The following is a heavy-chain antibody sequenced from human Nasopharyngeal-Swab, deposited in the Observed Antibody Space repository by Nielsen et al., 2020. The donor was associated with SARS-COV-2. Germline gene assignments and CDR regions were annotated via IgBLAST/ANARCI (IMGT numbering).Heavy chain of an antibody. Sequence: GGSLRLSCAASGFTFFSGHWMSWVRQAPGKGLEWVANIKPDGSEKYYVDSVKGRFTISRDNARNSLYLQINSLRAEDTAVYYCAKAPYLRGLDVWGQGTTVTVSS. CDR1: GFTFFSGHW. CDR2: IKPDGSEK. V-gene: IGHV3-7*03. CDR3: AKAPYLRGLDV. J-gene: IGHJ6*02. D-gene: IGHD2-21*01.